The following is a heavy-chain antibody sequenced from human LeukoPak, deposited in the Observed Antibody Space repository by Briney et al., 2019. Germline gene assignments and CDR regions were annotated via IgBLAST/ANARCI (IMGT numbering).Heavy chain of an antibody. CDR3: AKWTTTYLDY. V-gene: IGHV1-46*01. Sequence: GESLKISCKGSGYSFTSYYIHWVRQAPGQGLEWMGIINPSGGSTNYAQKFQGRVTMTRDTSTSTVYMELSSLRSEDTAMYYCAKWTTTYLDYWGQGTLVTVSS. J-gene: IGHJ4*02. CDR2: INPSGGST. CDR1: GYSFTSYY. D-gene: IGHD1-1*01.